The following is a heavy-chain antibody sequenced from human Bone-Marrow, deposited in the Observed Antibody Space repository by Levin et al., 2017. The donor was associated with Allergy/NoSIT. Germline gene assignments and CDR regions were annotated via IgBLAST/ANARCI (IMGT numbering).Heavy chain of an antibody. D-gene: IGHD1-26*01. CDR3: ARDGSYSHGPYDAFDI. CDR1: GFNVINNY. Sequence: GESLKISCAASGFNVINNYMSWVRQAPGKGLEWVSMIFTGVRTYYADSVKGRFTISRDNSTNTLFLQMNSLRAEDTAVYYCARDGSYSHGPYDAFDIWGQGTMVTVSS. V-gene: IGHV3-53*01. CDR2: IFTGVRT. J-gene: IGHJ3*02.